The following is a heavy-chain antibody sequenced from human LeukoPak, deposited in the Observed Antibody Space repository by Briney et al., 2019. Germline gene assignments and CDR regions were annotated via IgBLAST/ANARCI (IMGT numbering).Heavy chain of an antibody. V-gene: IGHV1-69*05. CDR2: IIPIFGKP. CDR1: GGTFNSYA. D-gene: IGHD5-24*01. CDR3: ARGVLEMATSYYFDY. J-gene: IGHJ4*02. Sequence: ASVKVSCKAPGGTFNSYAIAWVRQAPGQGLEWIGGIIPIFGKPDYAQSFQGRVTITTDESMSTAYMELSSLRSEDTAVYYCARGVLEMATSYYFDYWGQGTLVTVSS.